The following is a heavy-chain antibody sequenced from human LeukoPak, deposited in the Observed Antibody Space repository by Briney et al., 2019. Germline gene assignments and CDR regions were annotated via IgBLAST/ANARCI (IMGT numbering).Heavy chain of an antibody. Sequence: GGSLRLSCAASGFTFSSYSMNWVRQAPGKGLEWVSSISSSSSYIYYADSVKGRFTISRDNAKNTLYLQMNSLRAEDTAVYYCARETGSSGYYMDVWGKGTTVTVSS. D-gene: IGHD6-25*01. V-gene: IGHV3-21*01. J-gene: IGHJ6*03. CDR2: ISSSSSYI. CDR3: ARETGSSGYYMDV. CDR1: GFTFSSYS.